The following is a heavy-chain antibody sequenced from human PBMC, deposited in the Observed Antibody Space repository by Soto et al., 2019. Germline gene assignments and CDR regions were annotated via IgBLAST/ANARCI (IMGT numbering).Heavy chain of an antibody. V-gene: IGHV3-21*01. Sequence: PGGSRRLSCAASGFTLSSYSMNWVRQAPGKGLEWGSSISSSTHYIYYADSVKGRFTISRGNAKNSLYLQMNSLRAEDTAVYYCAREKGTNWFDPWGQGTLVTVSS. CDR3: AREKGTNWFDP. D-gene: IGHD3-10*01. J-gene: IGHJ5*02. CDR2: ISSSTHYI. CDR1: GFTLSSYS.